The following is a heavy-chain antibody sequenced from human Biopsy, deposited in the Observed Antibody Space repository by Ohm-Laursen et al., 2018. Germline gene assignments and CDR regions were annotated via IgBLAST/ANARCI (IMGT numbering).Heavy chain of an antibody. D-gene: IGHD3-22*01. CDR1: GYTFTEYY. V-gene: IGHV1-46*01. CDR3: AKNYDPLYYDTSGLFDY. Sequence: ASVKVSCKASGYTFTEYYINWVRQAPGQGLEWMGIINPRSGNTGYSQKFQVRVTMTTDTSTSTVYMELSSLSSEDTAVYYCAKNYDPLYYDTSGLFDYWGLGTLVTVSS. CDR2: INPRSGNT. J-gene: IGHJ4*02.